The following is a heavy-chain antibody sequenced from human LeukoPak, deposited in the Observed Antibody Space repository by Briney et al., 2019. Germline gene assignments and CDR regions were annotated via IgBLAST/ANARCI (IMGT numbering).Heavy chain of an antibody. V-gene: IGHV1-18*01. J-gene: IGHJ4*02. CDR1: GSTFTSYG. D-gene: IGHD3-10*01. Sequence: GASLKISCKASGSTFTSYGISWVRQAPGQGLEWMGWISAYNGNTNYSQKLQGRVTMTTDTSTSTAYMELRSLRSDDTAVYYCGVGSYIRPFDYWGQGTLVTVSS. CDR3: GVGSYIRPFDY. CDR2: ISAYNGNT.